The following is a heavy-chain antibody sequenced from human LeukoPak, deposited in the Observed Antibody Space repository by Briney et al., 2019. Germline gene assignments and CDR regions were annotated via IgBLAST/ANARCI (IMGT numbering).Heavy chain of an antibody. CDR3: ARGGGITGTFTY. J-gene: IGHJ4*02. D-gene: IGHD1-20*01. CDR2: TSSSTSDT. Sequence: GGSLRLSCAASGFTFSDYYMSWIRQAPGEGLEWVSYTSSSTSDTHYADSVKGRFTISRDNTKNSLYLQMNSLRAEDTAVYYCARGGGITGTFTYWGQGTLVTVSS. CDR1: GFTFSDYY. V-gene: IGHV3-11*06.